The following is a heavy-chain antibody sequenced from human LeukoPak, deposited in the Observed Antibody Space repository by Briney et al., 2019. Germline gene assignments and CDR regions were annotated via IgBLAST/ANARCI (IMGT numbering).Heavy chain of an antibody. CDR1: GFTFSTYV. Sequence: GGSLRLSCAASGFTFSTYVMHWVRQAPGKGLQWVAVILYDGSNKYFADSVKGRFIISRDNSKNTLYLQMNSLTAEDTAVYYCARPTYSGSYYWFDYWGQGTLVTVSS. CDR2: ILYDGSNK. V-gene: IGHV3-30*01. D-gene: IGHD1-26*01. CDR3: ARPTYSGSYYWFDY. J-gene: IGHJ4*02.